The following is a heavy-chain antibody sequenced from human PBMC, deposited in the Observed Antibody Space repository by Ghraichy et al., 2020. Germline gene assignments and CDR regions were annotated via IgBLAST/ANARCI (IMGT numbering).Heavy chain of an antibody. Sequence: GGSLRLSCAASGFSLSSYWMAWVRQAPGKGLEWVANIKRDGSDIHYLDSVKDRFTISRDNAKNSLYLQMSSLRGEDTAVYYFVSDWTYTNSGLFYDVYDFWGQGTMVTVSS. D-gene: IGHD3-3*01. CDR3: VSDWTYTNSGLFYDVYDF. CDR1: GFSLSSYW. J-gene: IGHJ3*01. CDR2: IKRDGSDI. V-gene: IGHV3-7*03.